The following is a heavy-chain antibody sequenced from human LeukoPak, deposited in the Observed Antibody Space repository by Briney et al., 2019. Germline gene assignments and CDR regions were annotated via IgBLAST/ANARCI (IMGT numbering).Heavy chain of an antibody. CDR3: ARRGWQQLATHFDY. V-gene: IGHV4-31*03. Sequence: PSETLSLTCTVSGGSISDAAYYWSWIRQHPGEGLEWIGYVFYSGSTSYNPSLKSRVTISVDTSKNQFSLKLTSVTAADTAVYYCARRGWQQLATHFDYWGQGTLVTVSS. CDR2: VFYSGST. J-gene: IGHJ4*02. D-gene: IGHD6-13*01. CDR1: GGSISDAAYY.